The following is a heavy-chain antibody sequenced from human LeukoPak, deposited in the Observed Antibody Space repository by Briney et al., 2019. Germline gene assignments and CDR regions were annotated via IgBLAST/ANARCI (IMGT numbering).Heavy chain of an antibody. CDR2: INWNGGST. J-gene: IGHJ4*02. CDR1: GFTFDDYG. V-gene: IGHV3-20*04. Sequence: GGSLRLSCAASGFTFDDYGMSWVRQAPGKRLEWVSGINWNGGSTGYADSVKGRFTISRDNAKNSLYLQMNSLRAEDTALYYCARDKAGGRIVVVPACFDYWGQGTLVTVSS. CDR3: ARDKAGGRIVVVPACFDY. D-gene: IGHD2-2*01.